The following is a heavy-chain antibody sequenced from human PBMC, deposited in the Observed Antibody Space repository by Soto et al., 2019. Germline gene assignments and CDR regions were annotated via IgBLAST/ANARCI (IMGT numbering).Heavy chain of an antibody. Sequence: QVQLVQSGAEVKKPGSSGRVSCKSSGTIFSSYTISWVRQAPGQGLEWMGRIIPILGETNSAQKFQGRVTITADKSTNTSYMELNRLRLEATALYYCARGLGGRMDDWGQGTTVTVSS. CDR1: GTIFSSYT. CDR3: ARGLGGRMDD. J-gene: IGHJ6*02. CDR2: IIPILGET. D-gene: IGHD3-16*01. V-gene: IGHV1-69*08.